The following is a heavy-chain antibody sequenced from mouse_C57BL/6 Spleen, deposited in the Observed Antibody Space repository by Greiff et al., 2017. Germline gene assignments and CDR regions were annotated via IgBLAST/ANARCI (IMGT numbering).Heavy chain of an antibody. V-gene: IGHV1-82*01. J-gene: IGHJ4*01. Sequence: QVQLQQSGPELVKPGASVKISCKASGYAFSSSWMNWVKQRPGTGLEWIGRIYPGDGDTNYNGKFKGKATLTADKSSSTAYMQLSSLTSEDSAVYFCARPAITTMDYWGQGTSVTVSS. D-gene: IGHD1-1*01. CDR3: ARPAITTMDY. CDR1: GYAFSSSW. CDR2: IYPGDGDT.